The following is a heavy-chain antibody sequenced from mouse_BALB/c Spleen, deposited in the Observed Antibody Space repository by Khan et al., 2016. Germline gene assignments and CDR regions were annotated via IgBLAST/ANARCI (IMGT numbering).Heavy chain of an antibody. CDR1: GYSITSDYA. Sequence: EVQLVESGPGLVKPSQSLSLTCTVTGYSITSDYAWNWIRQFPGNKLEWMGYISYSGSTSYNPSLKSRISITRDTSKNQFFLQLNSVTTEDTATYYCVSLYFYGSSWYFDVWGAGTTVTVSS. CDR3: VSLYFYGSSWYFDV. J-gene: IGHJ1*01. D-gene: IGHD1-1*01. CDR2: ISYSGST. V-gene: IGHV3-2*02.